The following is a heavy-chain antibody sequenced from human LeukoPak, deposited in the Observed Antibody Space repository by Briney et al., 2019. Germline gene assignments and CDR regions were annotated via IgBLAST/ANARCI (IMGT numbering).Heavy chain of an antibody. J-gene: IGHJ4*02. CDR1: GGSISSSSYY. CDR2: IYYSGST. CDR3: ARRPASIAEAYFDY. Sequence: PSETLPLTCTVSGGSISSSSYYWGWIRQPPGKGLEWIGSIYYSGSTYYNPSLKSRVTISVDTSKNQFSLKLSSVTAADTAVYYCARRPASIAEAYFDYWGQGTLVTVSS. D-gene: IGHD6-13*01. V-gene: IGHV4-39*01.